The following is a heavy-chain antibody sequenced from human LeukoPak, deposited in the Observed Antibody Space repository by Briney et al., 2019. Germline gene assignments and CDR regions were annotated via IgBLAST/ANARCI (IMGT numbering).Heavy chain of an antibody. D-gene: IGHD1-1*01. CDR3: VRPRSPASNDGGY. J-gene: IGHJ4*02. V-gene: IGHV3-23*01. CDR1: GFTFSTNA. CDR2: ITASGDTP. Sequence: GGSLRLSCAASGFTFSTNAMTWVRQSPGKGLECVSAITASGDTPYYADSVKGRFTISRDNAKNSLYLQLNSLGAEDTALYYCVRPRSPASNDGGYWGQGTLVTVSS.